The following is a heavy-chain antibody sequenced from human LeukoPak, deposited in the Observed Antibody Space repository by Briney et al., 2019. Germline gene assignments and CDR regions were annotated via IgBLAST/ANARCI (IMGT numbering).Heavy chain of an antibody. Sequence: SQTLSLTYTVSGGSISSGDYYWSWIRQPPGKGLEWIGYIYYSGSTYYNPSLKSRVTISVDTSKNQFSLKLSSVTAADTAVYYCARSSILAWFDPWGQGTLVTVSS. CDR1: GGSISSGDYY. J-gene: IGHJ5*02. V-gene: IGHV4-30-4*01. CDR3: ARSSILAWFDP. D-gene: IGHD3-3*02. CDR2: IYYSGST.